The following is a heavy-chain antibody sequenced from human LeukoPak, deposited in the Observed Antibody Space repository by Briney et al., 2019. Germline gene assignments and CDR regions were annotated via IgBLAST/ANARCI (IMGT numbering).Heavy chain of an antibody. CDR1: GGSFSGYY. CDR3: ARGTATADAFDI. CDR2: IYYSGST. Sequence: SETLSLTCAVYGGSFSGYYWSWIRQPPGKGLEWIGYIYYSGSTYYNPSLKSRVTISVDTSKNQFSLKLSSVTAADTAVYYCARGTATADAFDIWGQGTMVTVSS. J-gene: IGHJ3*02. D-gene: IGHD5-18*01. V-gene: IGHV4-34*01.